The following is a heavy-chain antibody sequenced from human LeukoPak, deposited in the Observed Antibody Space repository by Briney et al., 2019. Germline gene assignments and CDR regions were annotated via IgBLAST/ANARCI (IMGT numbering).Heavy chain of an antibody. CDR3: AREIAAAVVDY. J-gene: IGHJ4*02. CDR2: ISRSGSTK. D-gene: IGHD6-13*01. V-gene: IGHV3-11*04. Sequence: GGSLRLSCAASGFTFSDYNMRWIRQAPGKGLEWVSSISRSGSTKYYADSVKGRFTISRDNAKNSLYLQMNSLRAEDTAVYYCAREIAAAVVDYWGQGTLVTVSS. CDR1: GFTFSDYN.